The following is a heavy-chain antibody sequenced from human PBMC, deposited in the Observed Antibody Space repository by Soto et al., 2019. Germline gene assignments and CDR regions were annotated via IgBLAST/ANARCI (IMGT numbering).Heavy chain of an antibody. CDR2: ISTYNGNT. CDR1: GYTFTSYG. V-gene: IGHV1-18*01. J-gene: IGHJ4*02. CDR3: ARDRGFVVRAPPVDY. D-gene: IGHD3-10*01. Sequence: QVQLVQSGAEVKKPGASVKVSCKASGYTFTSYGISWVRQAPGQGLEWMGWISTYNGNTNNAQKLQGRVTMTTDTSTSTAYMELRSLRSDDTAVYYCARDRGFVVRAPPVDYWGQGTLVTVSS.